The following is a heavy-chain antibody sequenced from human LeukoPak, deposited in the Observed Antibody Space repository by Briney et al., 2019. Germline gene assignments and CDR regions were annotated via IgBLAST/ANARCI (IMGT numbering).Heavy chain of an antibody. CDR1: GFTFNTFV. J-gene: IGHJ4*02. CDR3: AKARGAASSTWSFDH. D-gene: IGHD2-2*01. CDR2: ITNSGGNT. Sequence: PGGSLRLSCAASGFTFNTFVMVWVRQAPGKGLEWVSTITNSGGNTWYADSVKGRLTISRDNSKNTLYLQMNSLRAEDTAVYHCAKARGAASSTWSFDHWGQGTLVIASS. V-gene: IGHV3-23*01.